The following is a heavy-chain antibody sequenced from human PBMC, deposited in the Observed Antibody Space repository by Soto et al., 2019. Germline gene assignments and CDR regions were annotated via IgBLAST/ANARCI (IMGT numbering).Heavy chain of an antibody. Sequence: SETLSLTCAVSGGSISSGGYSWSWIRQPPGKGLEWIGYIYHSGSTYYNPSLKSRVTISVDRSKNQFSLRLSSVTAADTAVYYCARVTDYWGQGTLVTVSS. J-gene: IGHJ4*02. CDR2: IYHSGST. V-gene: IGHV4-30-2*01. CDR3: ARVTDY. CDR1: GGSISSGGYS.